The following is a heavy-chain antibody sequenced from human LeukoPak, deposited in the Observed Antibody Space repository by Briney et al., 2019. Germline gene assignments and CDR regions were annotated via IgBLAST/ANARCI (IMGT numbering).Heavy chain of an antibody. Sequence: GGSLRLSCAGFTLSGYWMQWVRQAPGKGLVWVSRINVAGSITFYADSVKGRFSISRDTAKKILYLQMNSLRVEDTAVYYCVSGDASPGGQGTLVTVSS. CDR3: VSGDASP. CDR2: INVAGSIT. CDR1: GFTLSGYW. J-gene: IGHJ5*02. V-gene: IGHV3-74*01. D-gene: IGHD7-27*01.